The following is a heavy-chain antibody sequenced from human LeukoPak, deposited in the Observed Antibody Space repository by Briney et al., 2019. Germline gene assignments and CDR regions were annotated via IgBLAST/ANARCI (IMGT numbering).Heavy chain of an antibody. CDR3: ARGGSIFGVVIRRNWFDP. Sequence: NPSETLSLTCAVYGGSFSGYYWSWIRQPPGKGLEWIGEINHSGSTNYNPSLKSRVTISVDTSKNQFSLKLSSVTAADTAVYYCARGGSIFGVVIRRNWFDPWGQGTLVTVSS. V-gene: IGHV4-34*01. J-gene: IGHJ5*02. D-gene: IGHD3-3*01. CDR1: GGSFSGYY. CDR2: INHSGST.